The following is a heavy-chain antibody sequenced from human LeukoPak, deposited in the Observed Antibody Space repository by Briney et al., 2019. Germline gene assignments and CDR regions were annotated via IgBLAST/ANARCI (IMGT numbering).Heavy chain of an antibody. Sequence: GGSLRLSCAASGFTFSSYWMHWVRQVPGKGLVWVSRINNDGSSASYVDSVKGRFTISRDNAKNTLFLQMNSLRAEDTAVYYCARRGTGHSMDVWGQGTTVIVSS. J-gene: IGHJ6*02. D-gene: IGHD1-1*01. V-gene: IGHV3-74*01. CDR2: INNDGSSA. CDR1: GFTFSSYW. CDR3: ARRGTGHSMDV.